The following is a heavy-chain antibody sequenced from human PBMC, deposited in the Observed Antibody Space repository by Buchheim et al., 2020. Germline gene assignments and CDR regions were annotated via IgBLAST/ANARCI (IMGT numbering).Heavy chain of an antibody. CDR3: TRSANFFRGMDV. V-gene: IGHV3-74*01. Sequence: EERLVESGGGLGQPGGSLRLSCAASGFTFSSDWMHWVRQAPGKGLVWVSRINPDGSNTTYADSVKGRFTISRDNGRNTLYLQMNSLRGEDTAIYYRTRSANFFRGMDVWGQGTT. CDR2: INPDGSNT. J-gene: IGHJ6*02. CDR1: GFTFSSDW. D-gene: IGHD2-15*01.